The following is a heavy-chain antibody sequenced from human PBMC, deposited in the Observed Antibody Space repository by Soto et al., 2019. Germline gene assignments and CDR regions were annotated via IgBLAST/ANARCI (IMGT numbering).Heavy chain of an antibody. J-gene: IGHJ4*02. CDR3: AREVGEGQLRFLEWLLTPLDY. V-gene: IGHV3-21*02. D-gene: IGHD3-3*01. CDR1: GFTFSSYN. CDR2: ISSGGTYI. Sequence: EVQLVESGGGLVKPGGSLRLSCAASGFTFSSYNINWVRQAPGKGLEWVSSISSGGTYIYYADSVRGRFTISRDNAKNSLYLQMNSLRAEDTAVYYCAREVGEGQLRFLEWLLTPLDYWGQGTLVTVSS.